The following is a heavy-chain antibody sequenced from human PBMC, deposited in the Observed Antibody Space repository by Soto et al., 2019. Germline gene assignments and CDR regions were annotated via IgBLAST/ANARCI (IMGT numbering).Heavy chain of an antibody. CDR2: INPNSGGT. V-gene: IGHV1-2*04. J-gene: IGHJ4*02. D-gene: IGHD3-9*01. CDR3: ARAYTYYDILTGIDY. Sequence: ASVKVSCKASGYTFTGYYMHWVRQAPGQGLEWMGWINPNSGGTNYAQKFQGWVTMTRDTSISTAYMELSRLRSDDTAVYYCARAYTYYDILTGIDYWGQGTLVTVSS. CDR1: GYTFTGYY.